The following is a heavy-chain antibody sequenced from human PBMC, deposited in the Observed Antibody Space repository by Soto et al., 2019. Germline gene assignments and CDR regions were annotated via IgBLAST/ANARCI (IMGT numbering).Heavy chain of an antibody. D-gene: IGHD3-22*01. CDR1: GASINNNDYY. CDR3: ARMSYFYDKWYFDL. CDR2: VYYSGTT. V-gene: IGHV4-30-4*01. J-gene: IGHJ2*01. Sequence: SETLSLACTVSGASINNNDYYWSWIRQTPGKGLEWIGYVYYSGTTDYIPSLKSRLSMSIDKSQNQFTLKLNSVTAADTATYYCARMSYFYDKWYFDLWGRGTLVTVSS.